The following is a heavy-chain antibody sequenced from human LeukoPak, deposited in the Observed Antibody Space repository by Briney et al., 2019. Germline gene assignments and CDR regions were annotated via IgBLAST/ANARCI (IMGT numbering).Heavy chain of an antibody. J-gene: IGHJ4*02. CDR3: AREAPLYDYVDY. CDR1: GFTFSNYE. Sequence: GVSLRLSCAASGFTFSNYEMNWVRQAPGKGLEWVSYISSSAATIYYADSVKGRFTISRDNAKNSLYLQMNSLRVEDTAIYYCAREAPLYDYVDYWGLGTLVTVSS. D-gene: IGHD2-2*02. V-gene: IGHV3-48*03. CDR2: ISSSAATI.